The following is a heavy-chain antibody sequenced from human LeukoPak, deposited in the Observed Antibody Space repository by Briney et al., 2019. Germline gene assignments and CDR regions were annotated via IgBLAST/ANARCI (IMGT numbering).Heavy chain of an antibody. D-gene: IGHD1-1*01. J-gene: IGHJ4*02. CDR1: GFTFSTYW. CDR2: IKEDGSEK. Sequence: GGSLRLSCAASGFTFSTYWMHWVRQAPGKGLEWVANIKEDGSEKKYVDSLKGRLTISRDNAQNSLYLEMNSLRAEDTAVYYCARYWNGGNYDYWGQGTLVTVSS. CDR3: ARYWNGGNYDY. V-gene: IGHV3-7*04.